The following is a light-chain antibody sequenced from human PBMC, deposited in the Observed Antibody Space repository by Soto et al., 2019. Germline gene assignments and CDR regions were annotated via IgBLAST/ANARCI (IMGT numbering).Light chain of an antibody. CDR2: DAS. V-gene: IGKV3-11*01. CDR1: QSVSNNY. CDR3: QQRSNWPLT. J-gene: IGKJ4*01. Sequence: EIVLTQSPVTLSVSPGERATLSCRASQSVSNNYLAWYQQKPGQAPRLLIYDASNRATGIPARFSGSGSGTDFTLTISSLEPEDFAVYYCQQRSNWPLTFGGGTKVDIK.